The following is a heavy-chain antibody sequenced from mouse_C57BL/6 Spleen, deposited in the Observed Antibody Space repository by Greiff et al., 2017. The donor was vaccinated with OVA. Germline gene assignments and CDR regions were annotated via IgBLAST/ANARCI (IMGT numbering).Heavy chain of an antibody. CDR1: GFNIKNTY. D-gene: IGHD1-1*01. CDR3: ARWYYGSSYDYFDY. CDR2: INPSNGGT. Sequence: QVQLQQSVAELVRPGASVKLSCTASGFNIKNTYMHWVKQRPEQGLEWIGNINPSNGGTNYNEKFKSKATLTVDKSSSTAYMQLSSLTSEDSAVYYCARWYYGSSYDYFDYWGQGTTLTVSS. J-gene: IGHJ2*01. V-gene: IGHV1-53*01.